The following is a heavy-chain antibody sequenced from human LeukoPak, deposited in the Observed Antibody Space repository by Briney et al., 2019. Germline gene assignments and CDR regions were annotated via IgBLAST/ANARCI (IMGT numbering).Heavy chain of an antibody. Sequence: SETLSLTCAVYGEPSIGYYWAWIRQPPGKGLEWIGEINDSGSTDYNTGTTNYNPSLKSRVTISVDRSKNQFSLKLSSVTAADTAVYYCARDGQYSGSYPPLLGFDYWGQGTLVTVSS. CDR1: GEPSIGYY. D-gene: IGHD1-26*01. CDR2: INDSGST. V-gene: IGHV4-34*01. CDR3: ARDGQYSGSYPPLLGFDY. J-gene: IGHJ4*02.